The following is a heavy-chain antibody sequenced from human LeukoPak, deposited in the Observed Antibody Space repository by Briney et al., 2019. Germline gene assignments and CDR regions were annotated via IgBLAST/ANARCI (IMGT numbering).Heavy chain of an antibody. Sequence: PGGSLRLSCAASGFTFSSYAMSWVRQAPGKGLEWVSTISGSGGSTYYADSVKGRFTISRDNSKNTLYLQMNSLRAEDTAVYYCARGYCSSTSCHDAFDIWGQGTMVTVSS. CDR3: ARGYCSSTSCHDAFDI. J-gene: IGHJ3*02. D-gene: IGHD2-2*01. CDR2: ISGSGGST. V-gene: IGHV3-23*01. CDR1: GFTFSSYA.